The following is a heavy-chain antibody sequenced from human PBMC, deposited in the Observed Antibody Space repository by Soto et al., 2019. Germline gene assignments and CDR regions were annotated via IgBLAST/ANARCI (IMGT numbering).Heavy chain of an antibody. J-gene: IGHJ6*02. Sequence: QVQLVESGGGVVQPGRSLRLSCAASGFTFSSYGMHWVRQAPGKGLEWVAVIWYDGSNKYYADSVEGRFTISRDNSKNTLYLQMNSLRAEDTAVYYCARDTRGYSYGLYYYYGMDVWGQGTTVTVSS. CDR1: GFTFSSYG. V-gene: IGHV3-33*01. D-gene: IGHD5-18*01. CDR3: ARDTRGYSYGLYYYYGMDV. CDR2: IWYDGSNK.